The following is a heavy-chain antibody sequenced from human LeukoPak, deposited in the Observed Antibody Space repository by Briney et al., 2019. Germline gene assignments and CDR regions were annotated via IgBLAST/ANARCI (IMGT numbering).Heavy chain of an antibody. D-gene: IGHD3-3*01. J-gene: IGHJ4*02. CDR2: IYYSGST. CDR1: GGSISVTPYY. CDR3: ARASTIFGHFAY. V-gene: IGHV4-39*07. Sequence: SETLSLTCAISGGSISVTPYYWGWIRQPPGKGLEWIGSIYYSGSTYYNPSLKSRLTKSVDTSKNQFSLKLTSVTAADTAVYYCARASTIFGHFAYWGRGTLVTVSS.